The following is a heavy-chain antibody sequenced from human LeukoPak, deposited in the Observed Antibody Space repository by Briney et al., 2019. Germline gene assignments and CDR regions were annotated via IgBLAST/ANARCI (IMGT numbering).Heavy chain of an antibody. CDR3: ANENEYCSSTSCLGPGIMDV. D-gene: IGHD2-2*01. J-gene: IGHJ6*03. CDR2: ISWNSGSI. V-gene: IGHV3-9*01. Sequence: PGGSLRLSCAASGFTFDDYAMHWVRQAPGKGLEWVSGISWNSGSIGYADSVKGRFTIFRDNAKNSLYLQMNSLRAEDTALYYCANENEYCSSTSCLGPGIMDVWGKGTTVTVSS. CDR1: GFTFDDYA.